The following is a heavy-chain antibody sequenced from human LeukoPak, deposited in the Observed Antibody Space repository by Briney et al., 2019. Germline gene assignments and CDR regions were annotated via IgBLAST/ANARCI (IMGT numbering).Heavy chain of an antibody. D-gene: IGHD5-18*01. J-gene: IGHJ4*02. CDR3: AKVDVRGFMYGFDY. Sequence: GGSLRLSCVASEFTFSSFAMSWARQAPGKGLEWVSAISPSGLTTFYADSVKGRFTISRDNSKNTLYLQLNSLRAEDTALFHCAKVDVRGFMYGFDYWGQGALVTVSS. CDR2: ISPSGLTT. V-gene: IGHV3-23*01. CDR1: EFTFSSFA.